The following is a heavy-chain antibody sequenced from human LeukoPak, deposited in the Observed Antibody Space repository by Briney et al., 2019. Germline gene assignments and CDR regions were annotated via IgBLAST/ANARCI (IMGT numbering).Heavy chain of an antibody. CDR2: INHRGST. CDR1: GGSFSGYY. Sequence: SETLSLTCAVYGGSFSGYYWSWLRQPPGKGLEWIGEINHRGSTNYNPSLKSRVTISVDTSKNQFSLKLSSVTAADTAVYYCARGLTYCSSTSCYKRWFDPWGQGTLVTVSS. V-gene: IGHV4-34*01. CDR3: ARGLTYCSSTSCYKRWFDP. J-gene: IGHJ5*02. D-gene: IGHD2-2*02.